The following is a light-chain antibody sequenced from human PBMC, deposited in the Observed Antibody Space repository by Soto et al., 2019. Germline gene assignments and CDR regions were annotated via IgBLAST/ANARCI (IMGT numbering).Light chain of an antibody. V-gene: IGLV2-14*01. CDR2: HVS. Sequence: QSALTQPASVSGSPGQSITISCTGTSSDDGDYNYVSWYQQPPGKAPKLMIYHVSNRPSGVSSRFSGSKSGNTASLTISGLEAEDEADYFCSSGTTNVDVFGTGTKVTVL. CDR3: SSGTTNVDV. J-gene: IGLJ1*01. CDR1: SSDDGDYNY.